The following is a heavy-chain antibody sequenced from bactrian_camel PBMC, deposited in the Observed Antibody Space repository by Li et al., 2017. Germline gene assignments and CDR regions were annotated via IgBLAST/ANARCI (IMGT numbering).Heavy chain of an antibody. CDR2: INGGGGNT. CDR3: AAKREGQCSTPSRYIF. CDR1: GFAFSNSA. J-gene: IGHJ4*01. V-gene: IGHV3S40*01. Sequence: VQLVESGGGLMQPGGSLRLSCAASGFAFSNSAMNWVRQAPGKGLEWVSAINGGGGNTYYSDSVKGRFTISRDNAKNTIYLQMNSLKPKDTAIYYCAAKREGQCSTPSRYIFWGQGTQVTVS. D-gene: IGHD2*01.